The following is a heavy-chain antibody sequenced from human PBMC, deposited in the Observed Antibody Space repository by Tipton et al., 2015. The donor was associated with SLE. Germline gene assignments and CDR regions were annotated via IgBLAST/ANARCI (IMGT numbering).Heavy chain of an antibody. CDR1: GGSISSADYY. V-gene: IGHV4-31*03. Sequence: TLSLTCTVSGGSISSADYYWSWIRQHPGKGLEWIGYIYYTMSAYYNPSLKSRVIISLDTSKNHFSLKLSSVTAADTAVYFCARSPGYYFDYWGQGTLVTVSS. CDR3: ARSPGYYFDY. J-gene: IGHJ4*02. CDR2: IYYTMSA.